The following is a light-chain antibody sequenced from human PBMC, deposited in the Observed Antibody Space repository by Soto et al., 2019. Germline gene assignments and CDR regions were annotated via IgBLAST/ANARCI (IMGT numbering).Light chain of an antibody. CDR3: CSYAGNPYV. Sequence: QSVLTQPASVSGSPGQWITISCAGTNSDVGNYNLVSWYQQHPGKAPKLMIYAFSKRPSGVSNRFSGSKSGNTASLSISGLQAEDEADYYCCSYAGNPYVFGTGTKLTVL. CDR2: AFS. CDR1: NSDVGNYNL. J-gene: IGLJ1*01. V-gene: IGLV2-23*02.